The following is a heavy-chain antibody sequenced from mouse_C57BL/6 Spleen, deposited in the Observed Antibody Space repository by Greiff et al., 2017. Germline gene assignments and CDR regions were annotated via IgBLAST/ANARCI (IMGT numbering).Heavy chain of an antibody. D-gene: IGHD2-5*01. Sequence: VKLMESGAELARPGASVKLSCKASGYTFTSYGISWVKQRTGQGLEWIGEIYPRSGNTYYNEKFKGKATLTADKSSSTAYMELRSLTSEDSAVYFCAEDYYSNFAWFAYWGQGTLVTVSA. CDR1: GYTFTSYG. CDR2: IYPRSGNT. CDR3: AEDYYSNFAWFAY. V-gene: IGHV1-81*01. J-gene: IGHJ3*01.